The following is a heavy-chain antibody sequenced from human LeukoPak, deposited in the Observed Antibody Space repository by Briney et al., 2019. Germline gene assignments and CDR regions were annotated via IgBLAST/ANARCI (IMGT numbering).Heavy chain of an antibody. D-gene: IGHD6-19*01. V-gene: IGHV4-39*01. CDR2: VYYTGSA. CDR1: GGSISRSIYY. J-gene: IGHJ4*02. CDR3: ARHSIVGQWLVTFDY. Sequence: SETLSLTCTVSGGSISRSIYYWGWIRQPPGKGLELIGHVYYTGSAYFNPSLKSRVTMSVDTSKNQFSLKLSSVTAADTAVYYCARHSIVGQWLVTFDYWGQGTLVPVSS.